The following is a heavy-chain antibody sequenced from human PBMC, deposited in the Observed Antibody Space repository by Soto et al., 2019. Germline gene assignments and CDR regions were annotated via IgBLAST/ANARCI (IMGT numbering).Heavy chain of an antibody. V-gene: IGHV1-18*01. J-gene: IGHJ4*02. CDR1: GYTFSSYG. D-gene: IGHD6-19*01. CDR3: ARECYNKSEHRSVWYDDF. Sequence: QVQLVQSGAEVKKPGASVKVSCKASGYTFSSYGISWVRQAPGQGLVWMGWISGYSGHTYYAQKFQGRVTMTTDTSTNTGYLELTSLRSDDTAVYYCARECYNKSEHRSVWYDDFWGPGTLVTVSS. CDR2: ISGYSGHT.